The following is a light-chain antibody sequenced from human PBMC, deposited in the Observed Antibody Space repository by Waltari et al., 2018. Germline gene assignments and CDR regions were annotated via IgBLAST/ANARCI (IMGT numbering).Light chain of an antibody. CDR1: TNDLGSSNY. J-gene: IGLJ3*02. CDR2: DVT. CDR3: CSYAGSYTWV. V-gene: IGLV2-11*01. Sequence: SALTQPRSVSGSPGQSVTISCTGTTNDLGSSNYFSWYQHPPGKAPKLIILDVTKRPSGVPDRLSGSKSGNTASLTISGLRAEDEAEYYCCSYAGSYTWVFGGGTKLTVV.